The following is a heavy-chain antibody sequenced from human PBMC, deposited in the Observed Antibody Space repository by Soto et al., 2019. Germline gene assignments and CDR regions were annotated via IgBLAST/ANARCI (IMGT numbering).Heavy chain of an antibody. D-gene: IGHD3-22*01. V-gene: IGHV3-23*01. Sequence: EVQLLESGGGLVQPGGSLRLSCVASGFTFNTYTMHWARQTPGKGLEWVSAISGRGDGTYYTASVKGRFTVSRVNTNLYLQMDSLRVEDTAVYFCGKSTHWGYDSSGSDYWGQGTLVGVSS. CDR3: GKSTHWGYDSSGSDY. CDR1: GFTFNTYT. J-gene: IGHJ4*02. CDR2: ISGRGDGT.